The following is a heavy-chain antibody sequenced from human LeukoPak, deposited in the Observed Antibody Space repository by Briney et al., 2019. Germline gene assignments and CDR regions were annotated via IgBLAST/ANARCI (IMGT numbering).Heavy chain of an antibody. V-gene: IGHV1-2*02. D-gene: IGHD2-2*01. CDR3: ARDLQQLLTGAFDI. CDR2: INPNSGGT. J-gene: IGHJ3*02. CDR1: GYTFTGYY. Sequence: ASVKVSCTASGYTFTGYYMHWVRQAPGQGLEWMGWINPNSGGTNYAQKFQGRVTMTRDTSISTAYMELSRLRSDDTAVYYCARDLQQLLTGAFDIWGQGTMVTVSS.